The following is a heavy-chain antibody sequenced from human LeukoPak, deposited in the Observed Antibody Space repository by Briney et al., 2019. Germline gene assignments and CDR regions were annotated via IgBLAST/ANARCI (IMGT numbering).Heavy chain of an antibody. Sequence: SETLFLTCTVSGGSIRSFYWSWIRQPPGKGLEWIGYIFYSGSTNYNPSLKSRVTISVDTSENQFSLKLSSVTAADTAVYYCARHGSGYYFFDYWGQGTLVTVSS. V-gene: IGHV4-59*08. CDR3: ARHGSGYYFFDY. CDR1: GGSIRSFY. D-gene: IGHD3-3*01. CDR2: IFYSGST. J-gene: IGHJ4*02.